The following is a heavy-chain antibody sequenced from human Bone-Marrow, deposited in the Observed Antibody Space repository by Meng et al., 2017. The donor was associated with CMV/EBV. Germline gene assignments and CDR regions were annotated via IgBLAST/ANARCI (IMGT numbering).Heavy chain of an antibody. CDR2: IIPIFGTA. V-gene: IGHV1-69*05. Sequence: SVKVSCKASGATFSSYAISWVRQAPGQGLEWMGGIIPIFGTANYAQKFQGRVTITTDESTSTAYMELSSLRSEDTAVYYCASAFRPNDFWSGYSQEDYYYGMDVWGQGTTVTVSS. CDR3: ASAFRPNDFWSGYSQEDYYYGMDV. D-gene: IGHD3-3*01. J-gene: IGHJ6*02. CDR1: GATFSSYA.